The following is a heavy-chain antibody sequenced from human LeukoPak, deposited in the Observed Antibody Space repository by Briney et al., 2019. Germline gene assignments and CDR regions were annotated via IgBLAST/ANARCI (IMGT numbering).Heavy chain of an antibody. J-gene: IGHJ4*02. V-gene: IGHV1-2*02. Sequence: ASVKVSCKASGYTFTGYYMHWVRQAPGQGLEWMGWINPNSGGTNYAQKLQGRVTMTTDTSTSTAYMELRSLRSDDTAVYYCARDGYYYGSGSYYLDYWGQGTLVTVSS. D-gene: IGHD3-10*01. CDR2: INPNSGGT. CDR3: ARDGYYYGSGSYYLDY. CDR1: GYTFTGYY.